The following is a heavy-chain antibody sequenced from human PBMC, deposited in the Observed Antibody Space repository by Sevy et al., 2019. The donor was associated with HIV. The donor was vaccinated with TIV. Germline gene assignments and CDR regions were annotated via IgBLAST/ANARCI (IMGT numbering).Heavy chain of an antibody. Sequence: AGSLRLSCATSGFTFSSYWFHWVRQAPGKGLEWVTGVNSDGSNTNYADSVKGRFTISRDCAKDTLCLQMNALRAEDTAVYFCVAANSWEDYWGQGTLVTVSS. CDR1: GFTFSSYW. V-gene: IGHV3-74*01. D-gene: IGHD1-26*01. CDR2: VNSDGSNT. J-gene: IGHJ4*02. CDR3: VAANSWEDY.